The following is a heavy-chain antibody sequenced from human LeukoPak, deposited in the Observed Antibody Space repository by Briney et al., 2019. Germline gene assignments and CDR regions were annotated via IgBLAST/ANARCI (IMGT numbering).Heavy chain of an antibody. V-gene: IGHV3-23*01. CDR3: AKDSDDGSIVVVVTYFNH. CDR2: ISGSGDST. Sequence: GGSLRLSCAASGFTFSSYGMSWVRQAPGKGLEWVSAISGSGDSTYYADSVKGRFSISRDNSKNTLYLQMNSLRVEDTAVYYCAKDSDDGSIVVVVTYFNHWGQGTLVTVSS. D-gene: IGHD2-15*01. J-gene: IGHJ4*02. CDR1: GFTFSSYG.